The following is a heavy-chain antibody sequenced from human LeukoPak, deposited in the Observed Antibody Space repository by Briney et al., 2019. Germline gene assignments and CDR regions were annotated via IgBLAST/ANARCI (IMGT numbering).Heavy chain of an antibody. D-gene: IGHD3-10*01. Sequence: GGSLRLSCAASGFTFSSYAMHWVRQAPGKGLEWVAVISYDGSNKYYADSVKGRFTISRDNSKNTLYLQMNSLRAEDTAVYYCARDGNYGSGHYYYYYMDVWGKGTTVTVSS. CDR1: GFTFSSYA. V-gene: IGHV3-30-3*01. CDR2: ISYDGSNK. CDR3: ARDGNYGSGHYYYYYMDV. J-gene: IGHJ6*03.